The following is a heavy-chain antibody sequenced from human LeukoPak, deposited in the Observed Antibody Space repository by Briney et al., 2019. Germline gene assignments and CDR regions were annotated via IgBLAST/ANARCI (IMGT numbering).Heavy chain of an antibody. V-gene: IGHV3-7*01. Sequence: GGSLRLSCVASGFTFNNYWRYWVRQAPGKGLEWVANIKQDGSQKNYVDSVKGRFTISRDNAKNSLYLQINSLTAEDTAMYYCASAKRTQDDTFDIWGQGTMVTVSS. CDR2: IKQDGSQK. D-gene: IGHD4/OR15-4a*01. J-gene: IGHJ3*02. CDR1: GFTFNNYW. CDR3: ASAKRTQDDTFDI.